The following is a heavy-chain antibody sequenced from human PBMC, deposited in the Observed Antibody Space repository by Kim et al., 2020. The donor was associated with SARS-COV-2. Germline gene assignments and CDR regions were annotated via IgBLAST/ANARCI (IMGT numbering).Heavy chain of an antibody. D-gene: IGHD3-22*01. V-gene: IGHV3-30*18. CDR3: AKDNAAGNTMIVVVNPKPPVHGMDV. Sequence: GGSLRLSCAASGFTFSSYGMHWVRQAPGKGLEWVAVISYDGSNKYYADSVKGRFTISRDNSKNTLYLQMNSLRAEDTAVYYCAKDNAAGNTMIVVVNPKPPVHGMDVWGQGTTVTVSS. CDR1: GFTFSSYG. CDR2: ISYDGSNK. J-gene: IGHJ6*02.